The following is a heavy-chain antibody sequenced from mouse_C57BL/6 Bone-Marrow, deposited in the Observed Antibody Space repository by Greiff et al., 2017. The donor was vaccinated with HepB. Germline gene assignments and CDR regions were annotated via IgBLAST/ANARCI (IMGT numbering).Heavy chain of an antibody. Sequence: EVKLVESGGGLVKPGGSLKLSCAASGFTFSSYAMSWVRQTPEKRLEWVATISDGGSYTYYPDNVKGRFTISRDNAKNNLYLQMSHLKSEDTAVYYCARDPLYVDYWGQGTTLTVSS. CDR2: ISDGGSYT. CDR1: GFTFSSYA. J-gene: IGHJ2*01. V-gene: IGHV5-4*01. D-gene: IGHD2-3*01. CDR3: ARDPLYVDY.